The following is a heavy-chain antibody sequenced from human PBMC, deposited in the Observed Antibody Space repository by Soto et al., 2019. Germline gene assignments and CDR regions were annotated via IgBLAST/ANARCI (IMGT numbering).Heavy chain of an antibody. V-gene: IGHV1-18*01. Sequence: ASVKVSCKASGFTFSNYGLNWVRQAPGQGLEWMGWVSANNGHTNYAQNLQGGVSMTTDTSTSTAYMELRGLTFDDTAVYYCARDIESVTAKHFFYYYAMDVWGQGTTVTVSS. CDR1: GFTFSNYG. D-gene: IGHD2-8*01. J-gene: IGHJ6*02. CDR2: VSANNGHT. CDR3: ARDIESVTAKHFFYYYAMDV.